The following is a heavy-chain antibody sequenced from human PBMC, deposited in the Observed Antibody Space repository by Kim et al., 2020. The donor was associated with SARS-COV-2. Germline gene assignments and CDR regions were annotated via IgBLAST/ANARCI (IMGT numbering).Heavy chain of an antibody. CDR1: GGSISSSSYY. Sequence: SETLSLTCTVSGGSISSSSYYWGWIRQPPGKGLEWIGSIYYSGSTYYNPSLKCRVTISVDTSKNQFSLKLSSVTAADTAVYYCASRSYYYDSSGYPFDYWGQGTLVTVSS. V-gene: IGHV4-39*01. CDR3: ASRSYYYDSSGYPFDY. J-gene: IGHJ4*02. D-gene: IGHD3-22*01. CDR2: IYYSGST.